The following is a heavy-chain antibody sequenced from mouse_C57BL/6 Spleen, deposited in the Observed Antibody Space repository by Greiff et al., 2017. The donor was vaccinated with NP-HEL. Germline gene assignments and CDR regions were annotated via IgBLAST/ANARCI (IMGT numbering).Heavy chain of an antibody. CDR1: GFNIKDYY. Sequence: EVQLQQSGAELVRPGASVKLSCTASGFNIKDYYMHWVKQRPEQGLEWIGRIDPEDGDTEYAPKFQGKATMTADTSSNTAYLQLSSLTSEDTAVYYCNYYDYVFRGYWGQGTTLTVSS. V-gene: IGHV14-1*01. J-gene: IGHJ2*01. CDR2: IDPEDGDT. D-gene: IGHD2-4*01. CDR3: NYYDYVFRGY.